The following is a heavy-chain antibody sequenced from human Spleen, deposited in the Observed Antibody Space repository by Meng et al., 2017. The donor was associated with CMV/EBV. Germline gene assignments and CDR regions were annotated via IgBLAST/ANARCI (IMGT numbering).Heavy chain of an antibody. CDR2: IKRNSGGT. D-gene: IGHD3-16*02. Sequence: ASVKVSCKASGYTFTGYYMHWVRQAPGQGLEWMGWIKRNSGGTNYAQKFQGRVTMTRNTSISTAYMELSRLRSDDTAVYYCARDLGELSFGFDPWGQGTQVTVSS. CDR1: GYTFTGYY. V-gene: IGHV1-2*02. J-gene: IGHJ5*02. CDR3: ARDLGELSFGFDP.